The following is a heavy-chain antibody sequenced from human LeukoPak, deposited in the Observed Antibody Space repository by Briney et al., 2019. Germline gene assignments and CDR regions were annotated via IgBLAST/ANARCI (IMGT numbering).Heavy chain of an antibody. D-gene: IGHD1-26*01. CDR2: IFQDGNDK. CDR1: GFTFRTYC. V-gene: IGHV3-7*01. J-gene: IGHJ4*02. CDR3: ASRIVGTPDYFDY. Sequence: GGSLRLSCAASGFTFRTYCMSWVRQAPGKGLEWVANIFQDGNDKYYVDSVKGRFTISRDNAKNSLYLQLNSLRVEDTAVYYCASRIVGTPDYFDYWGQGTLVTVSS.